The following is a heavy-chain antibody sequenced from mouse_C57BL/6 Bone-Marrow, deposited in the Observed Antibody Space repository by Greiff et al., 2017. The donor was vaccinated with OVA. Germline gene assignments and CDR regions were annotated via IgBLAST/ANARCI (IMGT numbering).Heavy chain of an antibody. Sequence: VQLQQSGAELVRPGTSVKVSCKASGYAFTNYLIEWVKQRPGQGLEWIGVINPGSGGTNYNEKFKGKATLTADKSSSPAYMQLSSLTSEDSAVYFCAKEDSFDYWGQGTTLTVSS. CDR3: AKEDSFDY. V-gene: IGHV1-54*01. CDR1: GYAFTNYL. CDR2: INPGSGGT. J-gene: IGHJ2*01.